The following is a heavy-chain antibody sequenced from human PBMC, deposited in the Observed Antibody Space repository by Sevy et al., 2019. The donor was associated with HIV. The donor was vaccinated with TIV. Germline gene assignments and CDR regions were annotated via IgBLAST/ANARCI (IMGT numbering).Heavy chain of an antibody. J-gene: IGHJ6*02. Sequence: ASVKVSCKASGGTFSSYAISWVRQAPGQGLEWMGGIIPIFGTANYAQKFQGRVTITADESTSTAYMELSSLRSEDTAVYYCAIDSGQDIVLVPAASRANYYYYGMDVWGQGTTVTVSS. V-gene: IGHV1-69*13. CDR3: AIDSGQDIVLVPAASRANYYYYGMDV. D-gene: IGHD2-2*01. CDR2: IIPIFGTA. CDR1: GGTFSSYA.